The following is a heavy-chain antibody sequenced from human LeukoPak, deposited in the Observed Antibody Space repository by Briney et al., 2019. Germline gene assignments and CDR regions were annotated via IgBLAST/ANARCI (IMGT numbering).Heavy chain of an antibody. CDR1: GGSISSYY. V-gene: IGHV4-59*01. D-gene: IGHD4-17*01. CDR3: ARAPPDGDPPFDY. CDR2: IYYSGST. Sequence: SETLSLTCTVSGGSISSYYWSWIRQPPGKGLEWIGYIYYSGSTNYNPSLKSRVTISVDTSKNQFSLKLSSVTAADTAVYYCARAPPDGDPPFDYWGQGTLVTVSP. J-gene: IGHJ4*02.